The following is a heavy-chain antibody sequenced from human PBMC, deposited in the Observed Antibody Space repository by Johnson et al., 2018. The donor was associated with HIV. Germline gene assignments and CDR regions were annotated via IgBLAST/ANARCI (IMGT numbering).Heavy chain of an antibody. D-gene: IGHD3-3*01. CDR3: ARDRYYDFWSGYRTFDI. CDR2: SNSDGSIT. V-gene: IGHV3-74*01. J-gene: IGHJ3*02. Sequence: VQLVESGGGVVQPGRSLRLSCAASGFTFSRSWMHWVRQAPGKGLVWVSRSNSDGSITNYADSVKGRFTISRDKAKNTLHLQMNSLRAEDTAVYYCARDRYYDFWSGYRTFDIWGQGTMVTVSS. CDR1: GFTFSRSW.